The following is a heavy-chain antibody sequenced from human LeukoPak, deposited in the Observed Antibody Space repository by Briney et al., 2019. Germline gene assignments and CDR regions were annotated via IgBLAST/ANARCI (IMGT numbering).Heavy chain of an antibody. CDR2: VSGSGATT. CDR3: AKDFLNSGFNWFDP. V-gene: IGHV3-23*01. D-gene: IGHD1-26*01. J-gene: IGHJ5*02. Sequence: AGGSLRLSCAASGFTFSTYAMTWVRQAPGKGLEWVSAVSGSGATTYYIDSVKGRFTVSRDNSKNTLYLQMDSLRVEDTAIYYCAKDFLNSGFNWFDPWGQGSLVTVSS. CDR1: GFTFSTYA.